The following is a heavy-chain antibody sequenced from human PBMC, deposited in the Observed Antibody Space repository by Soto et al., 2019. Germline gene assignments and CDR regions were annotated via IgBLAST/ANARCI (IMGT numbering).Heavy chain of an antibody. CDR1: GCSISSSNW. CDR3: ARVIAAAGYFRGNWFDP. Sequence: SETLSLTCAVSGCSISSSNWWSWVRQPPGKGLEWIGEIYHSGSTNYNPSLKSRVTISVDKSKNQFSLKLSSVTAADTAVYYCARVIAAAGYFRGNWFDPWGQGTLVTVS. CDR2: IYHSGST. J-gene: IGHJ5*02. V-gene: IGHV4-4*02. D-gene: IGHD6-13*01.